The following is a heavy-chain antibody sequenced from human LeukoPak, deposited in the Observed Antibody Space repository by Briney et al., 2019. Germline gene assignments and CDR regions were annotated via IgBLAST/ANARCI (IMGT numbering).Heavy chain of an antibody. CDR3: ARISGSALTHYFDY. V-gene: IGHV3-11*04. CDR2: ITGSGSTI. J-gene: IGHJ4*02. Sequence: KPGGSLRLSCAASGFTFSDYYMGWIRQAPGKGLEWVSYITGSGSTIYYADSVKGRFTISRDNAKNSLYLQINSLRVGDTAVYYCARISGSALTHYFDYWGQGTLVTVSS. CDR1: GFTFSDYY. D-gene: IGHD1-26*01.